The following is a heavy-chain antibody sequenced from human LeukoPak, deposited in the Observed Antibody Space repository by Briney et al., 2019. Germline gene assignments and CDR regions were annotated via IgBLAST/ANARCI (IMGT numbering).Heavy chain of an antibody. CDR3: ARDPEWELLGGTYYFDY. J-gene: IGHJ4*02. Sequence: PGGSLRLSCAASGFTFSTYSMNWVRQASVKGLGWVSYLSSSSSTIYYADSVKGRFTISRDNAKNSLYLQMNSLRAEDTAVYYCARDPEWELLGGTYYFDYWGQGTLVTVSS. CDR2: LSSSSSTI. D-gene: IGHD1-26*01. CDR1: GFTFSTYS. V-gene: IGHV3-48*01.